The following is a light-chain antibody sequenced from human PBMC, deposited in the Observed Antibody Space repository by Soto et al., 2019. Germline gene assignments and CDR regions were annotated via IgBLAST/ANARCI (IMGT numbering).Light chain of an antibody. J-gene: IGLJ1*01. CDR1: SSNIGSNY. CDR2: MNN. Sequence: QSVLTQPPSASGTPGQRVTISCSGSSSNIGSNYVYWYQQLPGTPPKLLIYMNNQRPSGVPDRFSGSKSGTSASLAISGLRSEDEAYYYCASWDDSLSGYVFGTGTKLTVL. V-gene: IGLV1-47*01. CDR3: ASWDDSLSGYV.